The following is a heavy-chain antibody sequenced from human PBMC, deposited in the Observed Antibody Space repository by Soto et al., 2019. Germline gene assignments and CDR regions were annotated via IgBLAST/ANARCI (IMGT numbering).Heavy chain of an antibody. D-gene: IGHD6-25*01. CDR2: ISGSGGNT. CDR1: GFTFSSYA. J-gene: IGHJ4*02. V-gene: IGHV3-23*01. CDR3: ASRAAWASGVRYFDY. Sequence: VQLLESGGDLVQPGGSLRLSCAASGFTFSSYAMSWVRQAPGKGLEWVSAISGSGGNTYYADSVKGRFTISRDNSKNTLYLQMNSLRAEDTAVYYCASRAAWASGVRYFDYWGQGTLVTVSS.